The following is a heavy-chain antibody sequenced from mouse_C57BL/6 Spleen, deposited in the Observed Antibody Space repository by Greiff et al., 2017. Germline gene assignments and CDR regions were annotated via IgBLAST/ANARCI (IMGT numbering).Heavy chain of an antibody. V-gene: IGHV1-53*01. CDR3: ACDEDWFAY. Sequence: VQLQQPGTELVKPGASGYTFTSSWMYRVKQRPGQGLEWIGNINPSNVGTNYNEKFKSKTTLTVDNSSSTAYMQLSSLTSEDSAVYYCACDEDWFAYWGQGTLVTVSA. CDR1: GYTFTSSW. J-gene: IGHJ3*01. CDR2: INPSNVGT.